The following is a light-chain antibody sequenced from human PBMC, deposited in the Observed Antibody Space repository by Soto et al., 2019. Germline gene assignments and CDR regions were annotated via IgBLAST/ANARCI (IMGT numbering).Light chain of an antibody. CDR1: QSISSE. Sequence: ELVMTQSPATLSVSPGERATLSCRASQSISSELAWYQQKPGQPPRLLIYGASTRATGVPARFTGSGSGSDFTLTISGLQSEDFAVYYCQQGHNWPLTFGQGTRLEI. CDR2: GAS. J-gene: IGKJ2*01. V-gene: IGKV3-15*01. CDR3: QQGHNWPLT.